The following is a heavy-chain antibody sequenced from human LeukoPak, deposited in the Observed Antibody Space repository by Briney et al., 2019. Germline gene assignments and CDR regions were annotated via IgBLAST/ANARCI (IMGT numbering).Heavy chain of an antibody. D-gene: IGHD5-18*01. CDR1: GFTVSNNY. CDR3: ARDGSGAYRNRGIFDL. Sequence: GGSLRLSCAASGFTVSNNYINWVRQAPGKGLEWVAGIYSGGSTYYADSVKGRFTISRDSSKNTLYFQMSSLRAEDTAVYYCARDGSGAYRNRGIFDLWGQGTMVTVSS. V-gene: IGHV3-53*01. CDR2: IYSGGST. J-gene: IGHJ3*01.